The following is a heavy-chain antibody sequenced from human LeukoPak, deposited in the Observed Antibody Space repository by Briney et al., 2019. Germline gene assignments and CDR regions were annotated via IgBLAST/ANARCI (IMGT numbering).Heavy chain of an antibody. Sequence: PAVTLTLPCAVSGAPLSRCHALSWPRPPPGAGLGGIGEIYHAGTTYYNPSLNSRVTISVHNSRSQFSLKLTSATATYTGVYYCMRTYCRNTSCFYFDYWGQGTLVTVPS. V-gene: IGHV4-4*02. D-gene: IGHD2-2*01. J-gene: IGHJ4*02. CDR3: MRTYCRNTSCFYFDY. CDR1: GAPLSRCHA. CDR2: IYHAGTT.